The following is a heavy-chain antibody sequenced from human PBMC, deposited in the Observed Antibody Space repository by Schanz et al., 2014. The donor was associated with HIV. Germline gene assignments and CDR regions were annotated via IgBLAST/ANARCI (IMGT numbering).Heavy chain of an antibody. CDR1: GFSFDSFG. V-gene: IGHV3-30*18. CDR2: ISYDGVNK. D-gene: IGHD3-22*01. J-gene: IGHJ6*02. CDR3: AKDGNLYDSRYRGKGNYYHYYGMDV. Sequence: QVQLVESGGGLVQPGGSLRLSCVASGFSFDSFGMHWVRQAPGKGLEWVAVISYDGVNKHFADSVKGRFTISRDNSKNTLYLQVKRLRTEDTAVYFCAKDGNLYDSRYRGKGNYYHYYGMDVWGQGTTVTVS.